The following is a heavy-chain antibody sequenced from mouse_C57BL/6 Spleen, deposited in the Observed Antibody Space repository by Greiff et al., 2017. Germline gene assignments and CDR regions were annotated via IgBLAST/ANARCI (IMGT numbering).Heavy chain of an antibody. V-gene: IGHV1-26*01. CDR2: INPNNGGT. D-gene: IGHD1-1*01. CDR3: ARESSYGSSYGFAY. CDR1: GYTFTDYY. Sequence: EVQLQQSGPELVKPGASVKISCKASGYTFTDYYMNWVKQSHGKSLEWIGDINPNNGGTSYNQKFKGKATLTVDKSSSTAYMELRSLTSEDSAVYYCARESSYGSSYGFAYWGQGTLVTVSA. J-gene: IGHJ3*01.